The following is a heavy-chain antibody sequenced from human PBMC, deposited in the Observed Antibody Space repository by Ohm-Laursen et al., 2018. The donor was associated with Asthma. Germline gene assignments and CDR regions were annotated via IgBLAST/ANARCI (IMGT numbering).Heavy chain of an antibody. CDR2: IYYSGST. V-gene: IGHV4-61*01. Sequence: SDTLSLTCTVSGGSVSSGSYYWSWIRQPPGKGLEWIGYIYYSGSTNYNPSLKSRVTISVDTSKNQFSLKLSSVTAADTAVYYCARDPGGPDAFDIWGQGTMVTVSS. CDR3: ARDPGGPDAFDI. D-gene: IGHD1-14*01. J-gene: IGHJ3*02. CDR1: GGSVSSGSYY.